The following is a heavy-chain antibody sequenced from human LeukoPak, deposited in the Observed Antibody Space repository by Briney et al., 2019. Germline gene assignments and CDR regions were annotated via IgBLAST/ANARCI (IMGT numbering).Heavy chain of an antibody. Sequence: ASVKVSCKVSGYTLTELSMHWVRQAPGKGLEWMGRFDPEDGETIYAQRFQGRVTMTADTSTDTVYMELSSLRSEDTAVYYCATEGKMVRGVYTDYWGQGTLVTVSS. D-gene: IGHD3-10*01. V-gene: IGHV1-24*01. CDR1: GYTLTELS. CDR3: ATEGKMVRGVYTDY. CDR2: FDPEDGET. J-gene: IGHJ4*02.